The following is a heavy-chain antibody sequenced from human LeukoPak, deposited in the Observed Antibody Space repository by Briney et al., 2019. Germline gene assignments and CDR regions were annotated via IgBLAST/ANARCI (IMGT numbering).Heavy chain of an antibody. CDR3: AKDIMIFGVVIEDAFDI. D-gene: IGHD3-3*01. J-gene: IGHJ3*02. V-gene: IGHV3-23*01. CDR2: ISGSGGST. CDR1: GFTFSSYA. Sequence: PGGSLRLSCAASGFTFSSYAMSWVRQAPGKGLEWVSAISGSGGSTYYADSVKGRFTISRDNSKNTLYLQMNSLRAEDTAVYYCAKDIMIFGVVIEDAFDIWGQGTMVTVSS.